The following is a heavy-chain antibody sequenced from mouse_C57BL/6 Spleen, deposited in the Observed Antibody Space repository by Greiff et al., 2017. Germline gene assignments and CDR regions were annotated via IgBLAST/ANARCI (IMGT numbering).Heavy chain of an antibody. Sequence: EVMLVESGGGLVKPGGSLKLSCAASGFTFSDYGMHWVRQAPEKGLEWVAYISSGSSTINYPDTVKGRFTITRDNAKNTLFLQMTSLRSEDTAMYYCARGTGTGYFDYWGQGTTLTVSS. D-gene: IGHD4-1*01. V-gene: IGHV5-17*01. J-gene: IGHJ2*01. CDR3: ARGTGTGYFDY. CDR2: ISSGSSTI. CDR1: GFTFSDYG.